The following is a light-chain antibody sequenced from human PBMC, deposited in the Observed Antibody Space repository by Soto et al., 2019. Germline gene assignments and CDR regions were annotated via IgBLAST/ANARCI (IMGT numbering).Light chain of an antibody. CDR2: KAS. J-gene: IGKJ1*01. V-gene: IGKV1-5*03. Sequence: DIQMTQSPSTLSASLGDRVTITCRASQSISSWLAWYQQKPGKAPKLLIYKASSLESGVPSRFSGSGSGTEFTLTISSLQPDDFATYYCQQYNSYSRTFGRGTKVDIK. CDR1: QSISSW. CDR3: QQYNSYSRT.